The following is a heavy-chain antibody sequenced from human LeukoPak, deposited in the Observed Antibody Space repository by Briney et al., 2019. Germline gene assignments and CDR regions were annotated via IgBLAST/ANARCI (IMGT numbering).Heavy chain of an antibody. CDR1: GYTFTSYA. D-gene: IGHD1-7*01. V-gene: IGHV7-4-1*02. CDR3: ARGTLSIETTDFDY. J-gene: IGHJ4*02. Sequence: ASVKVSCKASGYTFTSYAMNWVRQAPGQGLEWMGWINTNTGNPTYAQGFTGRFVFSLDTSVSTAYLQISSLKAGDTAVYYCARGTLSIETTDFDYWGQGTLVTVSS. CDR2: INTNTGNP.